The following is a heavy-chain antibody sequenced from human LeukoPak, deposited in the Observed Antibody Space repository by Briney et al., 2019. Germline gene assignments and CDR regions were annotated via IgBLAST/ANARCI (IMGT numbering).Heavy chain of an antibody. D-gene: IGHD6-6*01. CDR3: ARDLIAARRDY. CDR2: ISYDGSNK. V-gene: IGHV3-30*03. J-gene: IGHJ4*02. Sequence: SGGSLRLSCAASGFTFSSYGMHWVRQAPGKGLEWVAVISYDGSNKYYADSVKGRFTISRDNAKNSLYLQMNSLRAEDTAVYYCARDLIAARRDYWGQGTLVTVSS. CDR1: GFTFSSYG.